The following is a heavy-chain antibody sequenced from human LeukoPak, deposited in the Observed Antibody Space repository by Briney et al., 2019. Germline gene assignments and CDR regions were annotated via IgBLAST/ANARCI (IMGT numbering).Heavy chain of an antibody. CDR2: IGNSGSST. D-gene: IGHD2-21*01. CDR1: GFTFSTYA. Sequence: GGSLRLSCAASGFTFSTYAMSWVRQAPGKGLEWVSAIGNSGSSTYYADSVKGRFSISRDNSKNTLYLQMDSLRGEDTAVYYCAKDFRIGYSAHFDYWGQGALVTVSS. CDR3: AKDFRIGYSAHFDY. J-gene: IGHJ4*02. V-gene: IGHV3-23*01.